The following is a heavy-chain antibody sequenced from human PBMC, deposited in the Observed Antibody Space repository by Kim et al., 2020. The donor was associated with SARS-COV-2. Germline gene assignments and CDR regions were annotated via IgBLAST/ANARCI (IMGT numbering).Heavy chain of an antibody. V-gene: IGHV4-39*01. CDR3: ARHITNADYFDY. Sequence: HNPPHKSRVPIPVDTAKTQFSLTLNSVTAADTAVYYCARHITNADYFDYWGQGTLVTVSS. J-gene: IGHJ4*02.